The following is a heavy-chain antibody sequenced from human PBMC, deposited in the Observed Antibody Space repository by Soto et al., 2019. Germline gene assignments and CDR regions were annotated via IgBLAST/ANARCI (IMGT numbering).Heavy chain of an antibody. Sequence: SVKVSCKASGGTFSSYAISWVRRAPGQGLEWMGGIIPIFGTANYAQKFQGRVTITADESTSTAYMELSSLRSEDTAVYYCASMESGYYYYYGMDVCGQGTTVTVSS. D-gene: IGHD1-26*01. V-gene: IGHV1-69*13. CDR1: GGTFSSYA. CDR2: IIPIFGTA. CDR3: ASMESGYYYYYGMDV. J-gene: IGHJ6*02.